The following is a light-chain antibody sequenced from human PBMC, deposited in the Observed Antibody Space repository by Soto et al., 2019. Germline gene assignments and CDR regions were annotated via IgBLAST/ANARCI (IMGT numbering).Light chain of an antibody. J-gene: IGKJ1*01. CDR3: QQYTSYSRT. CDR1: QSINSW. CDR2: DAS. V-gene: IGKV1-5*01. Sequence: DIQMTQSPSTLSASVGDRVTITCRASQSINSWLAWYQQKPGKAPQILIYDASTLKSGVPSRFSASGSGTEFTLIISSLQPDDFATYYCQQYTSYSRTFGQGTKVEI.